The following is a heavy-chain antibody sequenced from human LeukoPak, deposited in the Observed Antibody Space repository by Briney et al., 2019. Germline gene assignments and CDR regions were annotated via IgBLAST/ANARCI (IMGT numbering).Heavy chain of an antibody. Sequence: GGSLRLSCAASGFTFSSYSMNWVRQAPGKGLERVSSISSSSSYIYYADSVKGRFTISRDNAKNSLYLQMNSLRAEDTAVYYCARDVYFDWLVHFCDYWGQGTLVTVSS. CDR3: ARDVYFDWLVHFCDY. D-gene: IGHD3-9*01. V-gene: IGHV3-21*01. J-gene: IGHJ4*02. CDR2: ISSSSSYI. CDR1: GFTFSSYS.